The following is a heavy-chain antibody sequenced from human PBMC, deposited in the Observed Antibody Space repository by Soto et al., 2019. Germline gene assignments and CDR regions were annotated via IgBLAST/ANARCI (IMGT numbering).Heavy chain of an antibody. CDR2: IKQDGSEK. CDR3: ARRDGSSWSRFDN. V-gene: IGHV3-7*01. CDR1: GFTISSYW. Sequence: EVQLVESGGGLVQPGGSLRLSCAASGFTISSYWMNWVRQAPGKGLEWVAKIKQDGSEKYYVDSVKGRFTISRDNAKNSLYLQMNCLRAEDTAVYYCARRDGSSWSRFDNWGQGTLVTVSS. D-gene: IGHD6-13*01. J-gene: IGHJ4*02.